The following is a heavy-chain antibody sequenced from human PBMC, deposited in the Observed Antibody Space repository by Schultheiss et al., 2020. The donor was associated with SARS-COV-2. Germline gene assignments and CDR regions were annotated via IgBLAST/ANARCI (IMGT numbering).Heavy chain of an antibody. V-gene: IGHV3-7*01. CDR1: GFTFSSYW. D-gene: IGHD1-1*01. Sequence: GESLKISCAASGFTFSSYWMSWVRQAPGKGLEWVANIKQDGSEKYYVDSVKGRFTISRDNAKNSLYLQMNSLRAEDTAVYYCAKSTGFRLERLHYFDYWGQGTLVTVSS. J-gene: IGHJ4*02. CDR3: AKSTGFRLERLHYFDY. CDR2: IKQDGSEK.